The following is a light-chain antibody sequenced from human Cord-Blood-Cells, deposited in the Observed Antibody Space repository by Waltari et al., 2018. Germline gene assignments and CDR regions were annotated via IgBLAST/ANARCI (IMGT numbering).Light chain of an antibody. J-gene: IGLJ2*01. Sequence: QSALTQPRSVSGSPGQSVTISCTGTSSDVGGYNYVSWNQQHPGKAPKLMIYDVSKRPSGVPDRFSGSKSGNSASLTISGLQAEDEADYYCSSYTSSSTLFGGGTKLSVL. CDR1: SSDVGGYNY. CDR3: SSYTSSSTL. V-gene: IGLV2-11*01. CDR2: DVS.